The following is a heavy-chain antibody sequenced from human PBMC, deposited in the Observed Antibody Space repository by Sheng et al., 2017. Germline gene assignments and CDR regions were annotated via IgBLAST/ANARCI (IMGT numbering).Heavy chain of an antibody. D-gene: IGHD3-10*01. Sequence: QVQLVQSGAEVKKPGSSVKVSCKASGGTFSSYAISWVRQAPGQGLEWMGGIITIFGTANYAQKFQGRVTITADESTSTAYMELSSLRSEDTAVYYCARQVYYGSGSYRPLLYYFDYWGQGTLVTVSS. V-gene: IGHV1-69*01. CDR2: IITIFGTA. CDR3: ARQVYYGSGSYRPLLYYFDY. J-gene: IGHJ4*02. CDR1: GGTFSSYA.